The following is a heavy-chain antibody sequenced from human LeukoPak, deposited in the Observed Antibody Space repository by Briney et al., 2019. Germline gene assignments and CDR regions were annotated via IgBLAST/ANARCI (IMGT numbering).Heavy chain of an antibody. Sequence: PGGSLRLSCAASGFIFSNAWMGWVRQAPGKGLEWVGRIKSKFDGVTTDYAAPVKGRFTISRDDSKNTLYLQMNSLKTEDTAVYFCTTSPNQLLDFWGQGTLVTVSS. CDR2: IKSKFDGVTT. D-gene: IGHD2-2*01. CDR1: GFIFSNAW. J-gene: IGHJ4*02. CDR3: TTSPNQLLDF. V-gene: IGHV3-15*01.